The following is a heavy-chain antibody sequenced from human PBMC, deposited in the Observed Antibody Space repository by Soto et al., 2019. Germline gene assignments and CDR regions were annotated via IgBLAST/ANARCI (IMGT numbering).Heavy chain of an antibody. D-gene: IGHD3-3*01. CDR1: GFTFSNAW. CDR3: TTLYDCWSGYPFDY. V-gene: IGHV3-15*07. Sequence: PGGTLRLSCAASGFTFSNAWMNWVRQAPGQGLEWVGRIKSKTGGGTTDYAAPMQGSFTISRDDSKNKLYLQMNSLKTDDTAVYYCTTLYDCWSGYPFDYWGQAKLVNVS. CDR2: IKSKTGGGTT. J-gene: IGHJ4*02.